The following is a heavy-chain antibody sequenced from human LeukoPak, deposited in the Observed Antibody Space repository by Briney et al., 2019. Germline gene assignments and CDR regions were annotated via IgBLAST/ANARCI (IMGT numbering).Heavy chain of an antibody. J-gene: IGHJ5*02. CDR2: ISYDGSNK. CDR3: ARSGSETQNWFDP. CDR1: GFTFSRYT. D-gene: IGHD6-25*01. V-gene: IGHV3-30*04. Sequence: GGSLRLSCAASGFTFSRYTMHWVCQAPGKGLEWVAVISYDGSNKLFADSVKGRFTISRDSSKNTLYLQMNSLRAEDTAVYYCARSGSETQNWFDPWGQGTLVTVSS.